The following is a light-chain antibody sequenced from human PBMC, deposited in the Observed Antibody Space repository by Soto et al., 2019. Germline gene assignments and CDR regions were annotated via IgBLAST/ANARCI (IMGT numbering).Light chain of an antibody. CDR2: DVS. CDR1: SSGIGGYNY. CDR3: CSSISSGTYV. J-gene: IGLJ1*01. V-gene: IGLV2-14*01. Sequence: QSALTQPASVSGSPGQSIAISCTGTSSGIGGYNYVSWYQQHPGKAPNLIIYDVSNRPSGVSDRFSGSKSGNTASLTISGLQAEDEADYYCCSSISSGTYVFGTGTKVTVL.